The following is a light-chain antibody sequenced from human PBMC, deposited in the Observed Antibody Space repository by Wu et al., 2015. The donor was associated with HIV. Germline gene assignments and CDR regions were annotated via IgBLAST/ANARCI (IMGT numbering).Light chain of an antibody. J-gene: IGKJ2*03. CDR2: GAS. CDR1: QSVRDTY. Sequence: PGERATLSCRASQSVRDTYLAWYQQKPGQAPRLLIYGASSRATGIPDRFSGSGSGADFTLTISRLEPEDFAVYYCQQYGNSPKYSFGQGTKLEIK. CDR3: QQYGNSPKYS. V-gene: IGKV3-20*01.